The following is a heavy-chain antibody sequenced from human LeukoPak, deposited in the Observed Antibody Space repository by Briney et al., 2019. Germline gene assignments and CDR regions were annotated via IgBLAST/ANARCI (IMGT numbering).Heavy chain of an antibody. CDR1: GGTFSSYA. CDR2: ISAYNGNT. CDR3: ARVVGANWGYWFDP. J-gene: IGHJ5*02. V-gene: IGHV1-18*01. Sequence: ASVKVSCKASGGTFSSYAISWVRQAPGQGLEWMGWISAYNGNTNYAQKLQGRVTMTTDTSTSTAYMELRSLRSDDTAVYYCARVVGANWGYWFDPWDQGALVTVSS. D-gene: IGHD1-26*01.